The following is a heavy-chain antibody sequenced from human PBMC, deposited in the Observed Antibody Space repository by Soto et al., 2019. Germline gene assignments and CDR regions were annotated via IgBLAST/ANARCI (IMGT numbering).Heavy chain of an antibody. CDR3: ARGKRGSGVRGAPHWFDP. Sequence: SETVSLTCTVSGGSISSSSYYWGWIRQPPGKGLEWIVSINYSGSTYYNPSLKSRVTISVDTSKNQFSLKLSSVTAADTAVYYCARGKRGSGVRGAPHWFDPWGQGTLVTVSS. CDR2: INYSGST. J-gene: IGHJ5*02. V-gene: IGHV4-39*07. CDR1: GGSISSSSYY. D-gene: IGHD3-10*01.